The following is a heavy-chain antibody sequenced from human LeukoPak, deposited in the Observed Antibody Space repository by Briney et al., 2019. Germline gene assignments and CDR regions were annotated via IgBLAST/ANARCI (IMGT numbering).Heavy chain of an antibody. J-gene: IGHJ4*02. V-gene: IGHV3-23*01. CDR3: AKNKPAPDY. Sequence: GGSLRLSCAASGFTFSSYAISWVRQAPGKGLEWVSGFSDSGDTTYYADSVKGRFTISRDNSKNTLYLQMNSLRAEDTAVYYCAKNKPAPDYWGQGTLVTVSS. CDR2: FSDSGDTT. CDR1: GFTFSSYA.